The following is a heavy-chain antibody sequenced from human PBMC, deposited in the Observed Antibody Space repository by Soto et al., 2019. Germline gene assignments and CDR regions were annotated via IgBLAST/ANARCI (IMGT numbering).Heavy chain of an antibody. J-gene: IGHJ4*02. CDR1: GYTITSNG. CDR2: ISAYNGNT. D-gene: IGHD5-18*01. CDR3: ARPRGYSYGFDY. Sequence: TSVKLSCKDSGYTITSNGISWVRQAPGQGLEWMGWISAYNGNTNYAQKLQGRVTMTTDTSTSTAYMELRSLRSNDTAVYYCARPRGYSYGFDYWGQGTLVTVSS. V-gene: IGHV1-18*01.